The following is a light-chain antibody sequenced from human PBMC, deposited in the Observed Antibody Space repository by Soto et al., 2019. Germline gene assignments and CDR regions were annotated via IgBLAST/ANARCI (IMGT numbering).Light chain of an antibody. J-gene: IGKJ4*01. Sequence: DVLTTQSPLSLPFTLGQPSSISCRSSQSLVDSDGNTYLDWFQQRPGQSPRRLINEVSKRDSGVPDRFSGSGSGTDFTLKISRVEAEDVGVYYCMQGTHWPLTFGGGTKVDIK. CDR2: EVS. CDR1: QSLVDSDGNTY. CDR3: MQGTHWPLT. V-gene: IGKV2-30*01.